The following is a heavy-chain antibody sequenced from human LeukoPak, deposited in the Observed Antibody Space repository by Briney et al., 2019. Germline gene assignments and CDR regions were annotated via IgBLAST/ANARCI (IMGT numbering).Heavy chain of an antibody. CDR2: IGSASGTK. V-gene: IGHV3-23*01. Sequence: PGGSLRLSCVASGFTFSYYPLSWVRQASGKGLEWVAAIGSASGTKYCADSVKGRFAISRDDSKSTLYLQMSSLRGEDTAAYYCAKVWVTYYDRGIFDSWGQGTRVTVSS. CDR1: GFTFSYYP. J-gene: IGHJ4*02. D-gene: IGHD3-22*01. CDR3: AKVWVTYYDRGIFDS.